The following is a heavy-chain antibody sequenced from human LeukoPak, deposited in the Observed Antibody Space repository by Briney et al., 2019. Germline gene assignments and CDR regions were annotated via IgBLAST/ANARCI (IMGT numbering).Heavy chain of an antibody. CDR2: IKSNTDGGTT. Sequence: PGGSLRLSCAASGFTFSNAWMSWVRQAPGKGLEWVGRIKSNTDGGTTEYAAPVKGRFTISRDDSKNTLYLQMNSLKTEDTAVYYCTTDLVVAATHDAFDIWGQGTMVTVSS. V-gene: IGHV3-15*01. J-gene: IGHJ3*02. CDR1: GFTFSNAW. D-gene: IGHD2-15*01. CDR3: TTDLVVAATHDAFDI.